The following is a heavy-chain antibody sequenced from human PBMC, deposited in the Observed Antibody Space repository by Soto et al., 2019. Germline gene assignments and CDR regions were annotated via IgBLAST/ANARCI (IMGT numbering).Heavy chain of an antibody. CDR1: GFTFGSSG. J-gene: IGHJ4*02. D-gene: IGHD3-22*01. Sequence: EVQLVESGGGLVQPGGSLRLSCATSGFTFGSSGMSWVRQAPGKGLEWISGLSDSGDGTHTWYADSVKGRFTISRDNSKSTLYLQMHSLRVEDTAVYYCAKDSGYDSTDWGQGTLVTVSS. CDR2: LSDSGDGT. V-gene: IGHV3-23*04. CDR3: AKDSGYDSTD.